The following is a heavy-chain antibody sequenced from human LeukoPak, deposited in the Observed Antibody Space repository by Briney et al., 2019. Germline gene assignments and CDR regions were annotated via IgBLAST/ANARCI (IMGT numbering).Heavy chain of an antibody. D-gene: IGHD3-22*01. CDR3: AKDRPNYYGSNGHYYRRDGDY. CDR1: GFTFSSYA. Sequence: PGXSLRLSCAASGFTFSSYAMSCVRQAPGKGLEWVSAISGSGGSTYYADSVKGRFTISRDNERNTMYMQMNRLRAEDTAIYYCAKDRPNYYGSNGHYYRRDGDYWGQGTLVTVSS. J-gene: IGHJ4*02. V-gene: IGHV3-23*01. CDR2: ISGSGGST.